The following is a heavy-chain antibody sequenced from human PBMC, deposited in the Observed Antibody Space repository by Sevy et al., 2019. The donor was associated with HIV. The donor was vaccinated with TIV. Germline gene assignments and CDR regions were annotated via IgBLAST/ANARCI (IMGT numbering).Heavy chain of an antibody. CDR2: ISYDGNNK. CDR1: GFTFSSYA. CDR3: ARDGSSGGLFLKDYYYFGMDV. J-gene: IGHJ6*02. V-gene: IGHV3-30*03. Sequence: GGSLRLSCAASGFTFSSYAMHWVRQAPGKGLEWVAVISYDGNNKYADSVKGRFTISRDNSKSTLYLQMNSLRAEDTAVYYCARDGSSGGLFLKDYYYFGMDVWGQGTTVTVSS. D-gene: IGHD3-16*01.